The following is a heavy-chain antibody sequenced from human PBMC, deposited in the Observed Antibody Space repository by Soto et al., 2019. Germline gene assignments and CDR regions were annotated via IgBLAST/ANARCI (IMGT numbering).Heavy chain of an antibody. CDR3: AREFIAAAGTKNYYYGMDV. CDR1: GDSVSSNSAA. Sequence: TLSLTCAISGDSVSSNSAAWNWIRQSPSRGLEWLGRTYYRSKWYNDYAVSVKSRITINPDTSKNQFSLQLNSVTPEDTAVYYCAREFIAAAGTKNYYYGMDVWGQGTTVTVSS. V-gene: IGHV6-1*01. J-gene: IGHJ6*02. CDR2: TYYRSKWYN. D-gene: IGHD6-13*01.